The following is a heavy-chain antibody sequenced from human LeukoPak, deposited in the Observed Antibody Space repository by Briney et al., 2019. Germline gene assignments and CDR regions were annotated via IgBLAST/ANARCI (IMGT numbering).Heavy chain of an antibody. CDR2: IYYSGST. CDR3: ARDNGSGSPTYYFDY. D-gene: IGHD3-10*01. CDR1: GGSIGSSSYY. J-gene: IGHJ4*02. V-gene: IGHV4-39*02. Sequence: SETLSLTCTVSGGSIGSSSYYWGWIRQPPGKGLEWIGSIYYSGSTYYNPSLKSRVTISVDTSKNQFSLKLSSVTAADTAVYYCARDNGSGSPTYYFDYWGQGTLVTVSS.